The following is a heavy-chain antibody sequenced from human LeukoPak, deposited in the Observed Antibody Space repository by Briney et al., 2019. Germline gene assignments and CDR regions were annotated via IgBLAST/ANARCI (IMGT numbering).Heavy chain of an antibody. CDR3: ARGGGIAAAGRPYNWFDP. CDR2: INHSGST. Sequence: SETPSLTCAVYGGSFSGYYWSWIRQPPGKGLEWIGEINHSGSTNYNPSLKSRVTISVDTSKNQFSLKLSSVTAADTAVYYCARGGGIAAAGRPYNWFDPWGQGTLVTVSS. D-gene: IGHD6-13*01. J-gene: IGHJ5*02. CDR1: GGSFSGYY. V-gene: IGHV4-34*01.